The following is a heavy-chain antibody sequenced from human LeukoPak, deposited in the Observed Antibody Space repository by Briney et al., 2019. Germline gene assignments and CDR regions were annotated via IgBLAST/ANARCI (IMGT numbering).Heavy chain of an antibody. CDR3: AKDSIGVSGKRGGFDS. V-gene: IGHV3-23*01. CDR1: GFTFTNYA. CDR2: ISRSGGTT. J-gene: IGHJ4*02. D-gene: IGHD6-13*01. Sequence: GGSLRLSCAASGFTFTNYAMTWVRQPPGKGLEWVSDISRSGGTTTYADSVKGRFTISRDNSKNTLFLQMNSLRAEDTAVYYCAKDSIGVSGKRGGFDSWGQGTLVTVSS.